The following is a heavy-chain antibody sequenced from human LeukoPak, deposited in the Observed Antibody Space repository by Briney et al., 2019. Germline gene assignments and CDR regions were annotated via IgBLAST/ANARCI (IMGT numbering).Heavy chain of an antibody. CDR1: GFTFSDYY. J-gene: IGHJ4*02. V-gene: IGHV3-11*01. CDR2: ISSSGSTI. D-gene: IGHD6-19*01. CDR3: AKDLYSSGWYYFAY. Sequence: GGSLRLSCAASGFTFSDYYMSWIRQAPGKGLEWVSYISSSGSTIYYADSVKGRFTISRDNAKNSLYLQMNSLRAEDTALYYCAKDLYSSGWYYFAYWGQGTLVTVSS.